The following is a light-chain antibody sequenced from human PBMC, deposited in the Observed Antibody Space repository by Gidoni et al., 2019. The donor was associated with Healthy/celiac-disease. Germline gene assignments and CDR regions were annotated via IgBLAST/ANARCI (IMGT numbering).Light chain of an antibody. CDR1: SSNTGAGYD. CDR2: GNS. V-gene: IGLV1-40*01. CDR3: QSYDSSLSGYVV. J-gene: IGLJ2*01. Sequence: QSVLTQPPSVSGAPGQRVTISCTGSSSNTGAGYDVHWYQQLPGTAPKLLIYGNSNRPSGVPDRFSGSKSGTSASLAITGLQAEDEADYYCQSYDSSLSGYVVFGGGTKLNVL.